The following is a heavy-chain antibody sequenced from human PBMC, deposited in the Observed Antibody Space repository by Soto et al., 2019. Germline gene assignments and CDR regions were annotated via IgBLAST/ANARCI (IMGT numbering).Heavy chain of an antibody. J-gene: IGHJ4*02. V-gene: IGHV3-7*03. Sequence: LRLSCSASGFTFNTYWITWVRQSPGKGLDLVANIKQDGSEEYYVDSVKGRFTISRDNAKNSLYLQMKSLRVEDTAEYYCARGRLYLTYWGQGTPVTVSS. CDR1: GFTFNTYW. CDR2: IKQDGSEE. D-gene: IGHD2-8*01. CDR3: ARGRLYLTY.